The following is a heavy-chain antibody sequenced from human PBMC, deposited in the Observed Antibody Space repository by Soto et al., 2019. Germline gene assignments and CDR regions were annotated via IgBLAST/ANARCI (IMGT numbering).Heavy chain of an antibody. J-gene: IGHJ5*02. CDR2: IKQDGSEK. V-gene: IGHV3-7*01. D-gene: IGHD4-17*01. CDR3: AKTYGDTTRSAKWFDP. CDR1: GFTFSSYW. Sequence: PGGSLRLSCAASGFTFSSYWMSWVRQAPGKGLEWVANIKQDGSEKYYVDSVKGRFTISRDNAKNSLYLQMNSLRAEDTAVYYCAKTYGDTTRSAKWFDPWGQGTLVTVSS.